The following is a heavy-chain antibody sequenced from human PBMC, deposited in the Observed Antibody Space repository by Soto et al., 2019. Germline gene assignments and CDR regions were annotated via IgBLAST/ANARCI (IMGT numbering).Heavy chain of an antibody. D-gene: IGHD2-15*01. CDR3: ARPRYCTGGNCYLYGMDV. V-gene: IGHV3-11*05. J-gene: IGHJ6*02. CDR1: GFTFSDYY. Sequence: QVQLVESGGGLVKPGWSLRLSCAGSGFTFSDYYMSWIRQAPGKGLEWVSYISGSSTSTNYADSVKGRFTISRDNAKNPXXLQMNSLRAEDTAVYYCARPRYCTGGNCYLYGMDVWGQGTTVTVSS. CDR2: ISGSSTST.